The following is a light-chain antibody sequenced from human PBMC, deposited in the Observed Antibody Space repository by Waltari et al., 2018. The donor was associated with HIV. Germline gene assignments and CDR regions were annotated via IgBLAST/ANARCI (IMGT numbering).Light chain of an antibody. CDR1: QDISNY. Sequence: DIQMNQSPSSLSASVGARVTLTCQASQDISNYLNWYQQKPGKAPKLLIYDASNLETGVPSRFSGSGSGTHFTFTISSLQPEDIATYYCQQYDNLPSITFGQGTRLEIK. CDR3: QQYDNLPSIT. V-gene: IGKV1-33*01. J-gene: IGKJ5*01. CDR2: DAS.